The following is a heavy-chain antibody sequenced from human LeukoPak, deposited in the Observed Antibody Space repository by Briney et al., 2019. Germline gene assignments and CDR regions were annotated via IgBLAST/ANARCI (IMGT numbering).Heavy chain of an antibody. V-gene: IGHV1-8*01. D-gene: IGHD3-3*01. CDR1: GYTFTSYD. Sequence: ASVKVSCKASGYTFTSYDINWVRQATGQGLEWMGWMNPNSGNTGYAQKFQGRVTMTRDTSISTAYMELSRLRSDDTAVYYCARGITIFGVVITYYFDYWGQGTLVTVSS. CDR3: ARGITIFGVVITYYFDY. CDR2: MNPNSGNT. J-gene: IGHJ4*02.